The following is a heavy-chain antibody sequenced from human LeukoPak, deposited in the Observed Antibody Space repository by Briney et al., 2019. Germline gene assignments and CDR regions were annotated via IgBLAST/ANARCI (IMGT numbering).Heavy chain of an antibody. CDR3: ARLGFDYYDSSGYYYVDY. J-gene: IGHJ4*02. CDR1: GGSISSSSYY. Sequence: SETLSLTCTVSGGSISSSSYYWGWIRQPPGKGLEWIGSIYYSGGTYYNPSLKSRVTISVDTSKNQFSLKLSSVTAADTAVYYCARLGFDYYDSSGYYYVDYWGQGTLVTVSS. D-gene: IGHD3-22*01. CDR2: IYYSGGT. V-gene: IGHV4-39*01.